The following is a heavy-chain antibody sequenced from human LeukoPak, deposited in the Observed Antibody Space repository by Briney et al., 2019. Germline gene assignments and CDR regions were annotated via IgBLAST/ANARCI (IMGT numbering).Heavy chain of an antibody. J-gene: IGHJ4*02. Sequence: GASVTVSFKASGYTFTSYGISWVRQAPGQGLEWMGWISAYNGNTNYSQKLQGRVTMTTDTSTSTAYMELRRLRSDDTAVYYCARDSGLLWFGELSGDATAYDYWGQGTLVTVSS. D-gene: IGHD3-10*01. V-gene: IGHV1-18*01. CDR3: ARDSGLLWFGELSGDATAYDY. CDR2: ISAYNGNT. CDR1: GYTFTSYG.